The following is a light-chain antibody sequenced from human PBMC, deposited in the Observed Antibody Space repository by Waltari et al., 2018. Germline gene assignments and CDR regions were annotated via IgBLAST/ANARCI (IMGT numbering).Light chain of an antibody. J-gene: IGKJ3*01. Sequence: EIVLTQSPGTLSLSPGERATLSCRASQSVSSYLAWYQQKPGQAPRLLIYDTSNRATGIPARFSGSGSGTDFTLTISSLEPEDFAVYHCQQRNHWPPLFTFGPGTKVVF. CDR1: QSVSSY. V-gene: IGKV3-11*01. CDR2: DTS. CDR3: QQRNHWPPLFT.